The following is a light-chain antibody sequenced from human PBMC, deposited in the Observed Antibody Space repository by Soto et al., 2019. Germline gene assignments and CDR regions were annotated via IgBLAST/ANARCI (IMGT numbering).Light chain of an antibody. CDR2: AAS. Sequence: IQMTQSPSTLSASVGDRVTITCRASQSISSWLAWYQQKPGKAPKLLIYAASTLQSGVPSRFSGSGSGTDFTLTISSLQPEDFATYYCQQLNTYPWTFGQGTKVDIK. CDR3: QQLNTYPWT. J-gene: IGKJ1*01. V-gene: IGKV1-5*01. CDR1: QSISSW.